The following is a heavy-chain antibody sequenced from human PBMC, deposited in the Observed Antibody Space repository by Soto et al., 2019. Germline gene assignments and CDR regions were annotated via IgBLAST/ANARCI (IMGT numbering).Heavy chain of an antibody. Sequence: QLQLQESGPGLVKPSETLSLTCTVSGGSISSSSYYWGWIRQPPGKGLEWIGSIYYSGSTYYNPSLKSRVPISVDTSKNQFSLKLSSVTAADTAVYYCASPRDRISQFLEWLQSESYFQHWGQGTLVTVSS. CDR2: IYYSGST. CDR1: GGSISSSSYY. D-gene: IGHD3-3*01. V-gene: IGHV4-39*01. CDR3: ASPRDRISQFLEWLQSESYFQH. J-gene: IGHJ1*01.